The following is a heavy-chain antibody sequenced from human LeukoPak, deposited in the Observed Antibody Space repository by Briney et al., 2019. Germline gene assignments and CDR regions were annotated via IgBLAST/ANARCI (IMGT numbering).Heavy chain of an antibody. CDR3: ARDSYPAPAARESWFDP. D-gene: IGHD2-2*01. CDR2: IYYSGST. V-gene: IGHV4-59*01. Sequence: PSETLSLTCTVSGGSISSYYWSWIRQPPGKGLEWIGYIYYSGSTNYNPSLKSRVTISVDTSKNQFSLKLSSVTAADTAVYYCARDSYPAPAARESWFDPWGQGTLVIVSS. J-gene: IGHJ5*02. CDR1: GGSISSYY.